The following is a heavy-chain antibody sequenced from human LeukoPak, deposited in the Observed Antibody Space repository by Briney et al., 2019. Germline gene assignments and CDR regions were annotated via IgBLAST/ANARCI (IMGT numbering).Heavy chain of an antibody. J-gene: IGHJ4*02. CDR3: ARRSSGWYEDY. V-gene: IGHV3-21*01. CDR2: ISSSSSYI. D-gene: IGHD6-19*01. CDR1: GFTFSSYS. Sequence: PGGSLRLSCAASGFTFSSYSMNWVRQAPGKGLEWVSSISSSSSYIYCADSVKGRFTISRDNAKNSLYLQMNSLRAEDTAVYYCARRSSGWYEDYWGQGTLVTVSS.